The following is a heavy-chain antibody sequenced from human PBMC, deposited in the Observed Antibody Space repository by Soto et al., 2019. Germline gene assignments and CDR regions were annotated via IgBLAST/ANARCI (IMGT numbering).Heavy chain of an antibody. D-gene: IGHD3-10*01. V-gene: IGHV3-21*01. J-gene: IGHJ4*02. CDR1: GSTFSSYY. CDR3: ARYPMVRGVIANFDY. CDR2: ISSGSSYI. Sequence: EVQLVESGGGLVKPGGSLRLSCAASGSTFSSYYMNWVRQAPGKGLEWVSSISSGSSYIYYADSVKGRFTISRDNAKNSLYLQMNSLRAEDTAVYYCARYPMVRGVIANFDYWGQGTLVTVSS.